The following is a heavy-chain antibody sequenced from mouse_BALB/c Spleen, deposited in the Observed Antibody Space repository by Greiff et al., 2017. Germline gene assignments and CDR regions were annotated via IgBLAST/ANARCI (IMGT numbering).Heavy chain of an antibody. J-gene: IGHJ3*01. Sequence: DVKLVESGGGLVKPGGSLKLSCAASGFTFSSYAMSWVRQTPEKRLEWVATISSGGSYTYYPDSVKGRFTISRDNAKNTLYLQMSSLRSEDTAMYYCARQDGNYSAWFAYWGQGTLVTVSA. V-gene: IGHV5-9-3*01. D-gene: IGHD2-1*01. CDR2: ISSGGSYT. CDR1: GFTFSSYA. CDR3: ARQDGNYSAWFAY.